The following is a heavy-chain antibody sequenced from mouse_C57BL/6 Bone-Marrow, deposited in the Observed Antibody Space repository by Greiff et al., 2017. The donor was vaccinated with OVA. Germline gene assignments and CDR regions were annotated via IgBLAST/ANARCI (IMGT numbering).Heavy chain of an antibody. V-gene: IGHV3-6*01. CDR3: ARDGAFAY. J-gene: IGHJ3*01. CDR2: ISYDGSN. Sequence: EVKLVESGPGLVKPSQSLSLTCSVTGYSITSGYYWNWIRQLPGNKLEWMGYISYDGSNNYNPSLKNRISITRDTSKNQFFLKLNSVTTEDTATYYCARDGAFAYWGQGTLVTVSA. D-gene: IGHD3-1*01. CDR1: GYSITSGYY.